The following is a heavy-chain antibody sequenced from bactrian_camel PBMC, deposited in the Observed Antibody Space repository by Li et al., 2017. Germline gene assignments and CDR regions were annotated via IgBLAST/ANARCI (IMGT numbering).Heavy chain of an antibody. CDR1: GVGGGVRA. CDR2: LDSDGAT. V-gene: IGHV3S53*01. J-gene: IGHJ4*01. Sequence: HVQLVESGGGSVETGGSLRLSCAASGVGGGVRAMGWFRQDAGKEHEGVAALDSDGATNYADSVKDRFTISKDNAKNTLYLQMNSLNPQDTAMYYCSAWKGCTRCSAGYCYTRDSAWRYWGQGTQVTVS. D-gene: IGHD2*01. CDR3: SAWKGCTRCSAGYCYTRDSAWRY.